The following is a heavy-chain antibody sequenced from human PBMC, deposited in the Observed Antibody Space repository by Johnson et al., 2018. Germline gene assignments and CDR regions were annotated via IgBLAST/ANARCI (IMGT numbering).Heavy chain of an antibody. CDR2: IWYDGSNK. Sequence: VQLVESGGGVVQPGRSLRLSCAASGFTFSSYGMHWVRQAPGKGLEWVAVIWYDGSNKYYADSVKGRFTISRDNSKNTLYLQMNSLRAEDTAVYYCAKDPSSSSGYSTSYYYYYYMDVWGKGTTVTVSS. D-gene: IGHD6-13*01. CDR3: AKDPSSSSGYSTSYYYYYYMDV. J-gene: IGHJ6*03. CDR1: GFTFSSYG. V-gene: IGHV3-33*06.